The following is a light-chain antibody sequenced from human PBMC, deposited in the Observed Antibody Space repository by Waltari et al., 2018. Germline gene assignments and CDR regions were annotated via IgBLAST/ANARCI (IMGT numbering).Light chain of an antibody. CDR2: EVN. V-gene: IGLV2-8*01. Sequence: QSALTQPPSASGSPGQSVTISCTGTSSDVGGYNYVSWYQQHPGKAPKRIIFEVNKRPSRVPDRFSGSKSGNTASLTVSGLQPEDEADYYCSSYAGSGGVFGTGTKVTVL. J-gene: IGLJ1*01. CDR3: SSYAGSGGV. CDR1: SSDVGGYNY.